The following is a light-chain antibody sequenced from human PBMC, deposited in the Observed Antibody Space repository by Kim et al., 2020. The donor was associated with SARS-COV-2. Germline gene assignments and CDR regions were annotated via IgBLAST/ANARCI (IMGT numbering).Light chain of an antibody. J-gene: IGKJ2*01. Sequence: IVLTQSPGTLSLSPGERATLSCRTSQSVSINYLAWYQQKPGQAPRLLIYGTSSRAIGIPDRFSGSGSGTDFTLTISSLEPEDFAVYYCQQYDTFGQGTKLEI. V-gene: IGKV3-20*01. CDR1: QSVSINY. CDR2: GTS. CDR3: QQYDT.